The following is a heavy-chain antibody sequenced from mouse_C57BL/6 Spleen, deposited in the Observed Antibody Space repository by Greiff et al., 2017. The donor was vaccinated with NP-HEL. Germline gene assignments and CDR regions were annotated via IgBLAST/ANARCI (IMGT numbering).Heavy chain of an antibody. V-gene: IGHV5-9-1*02. J-gene: IGHJ3*01. CDR2: ISSGGDYI. Sequence: EVMLVESGEGLVKPGGSLKLSCAASGFTFSSYAMSWVRQTPEKRLEWVAYISSGGDYIYYADTVRGRFTISRDNARNRLYLQMSSLKSEDTAMYYCTRGWCANWEPLFAYWGQGTLVTVSA. CDR1: GFTFSSYA. D-gene: IGHD4-1*01. CDR3: TRGWCANWEPLFAY.